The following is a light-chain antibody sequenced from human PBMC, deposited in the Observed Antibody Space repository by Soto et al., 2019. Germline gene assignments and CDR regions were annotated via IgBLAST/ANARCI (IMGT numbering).Light chain of an antibody. Sequence: QSALTQPASESGSPGQSITISCTGTSSDVGSYNLVSWYQQHPGKAPKLMIYEGSKRPSGVSNRFSGSKSGNTASLTISGLQAEDEADYYCCSYAGSSTLVVFGGGTKVTVL. J-gene: IGLJ2*01. CDR1: SSDVGSYNL. CDR2: EGS. CDR3: CSYAGSSTLVV. V-gene: IGLV2-23*01.